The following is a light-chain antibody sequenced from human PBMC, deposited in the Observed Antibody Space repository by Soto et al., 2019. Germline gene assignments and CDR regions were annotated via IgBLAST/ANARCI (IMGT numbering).Light chain of an antibody. CDR2: GDN. V-gene: IGLV1-40*01. CDR1: SSNIGSFYD. Sequence: QSVLTQPPSVSGAPGQRVTIPCTGSSSNIGSFYDVHWYQQLPGTVPKLLIYGDNNRPSGVPDRFSGSKSGTSDSLAITGLQPEDEADYYCQSYDNSLSHVVFGGGTKVTVL. CDR3: QSYDNSLSHVV. J-gene: IGLJ2*01.